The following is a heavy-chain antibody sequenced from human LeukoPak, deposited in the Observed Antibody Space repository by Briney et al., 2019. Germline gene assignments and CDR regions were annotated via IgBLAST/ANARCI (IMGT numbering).Heavy chain of an antibody. V-gene: IGHV3-66*01. CDR1: GGSFSGYY. Sequence: ETLSLTCAVYGGSFSGYYWSWIRQAPGKGLEWVSVIYSGGSTYYADSVKGRFTISRDNSKNTLYLQMNSLRAEDTAVYYCASLSLRYFHYWGQGTLVTVSS. CDR2: IYSGGST. D-gene: IGHD3-16*02. CDR3: ASLSLRYFHY. J-gene: IGHJ4*02.